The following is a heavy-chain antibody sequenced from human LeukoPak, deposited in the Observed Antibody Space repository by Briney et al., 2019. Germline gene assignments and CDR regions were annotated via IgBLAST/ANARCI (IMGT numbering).Heavy chain of an antibody. Sequence: SETLSLTCTVSGGSISSYYWSWIRQPPGKGLEWIGHIYYSGSTNYNPSLKSRVSISVDTSKNQFSLKLNSVTTADTAVYFCARGGGYRSFDYWGQGTLATVFS. J-gene: IGHJ4*02. CDR3: ARGGGYRSFDY. CDR2: IYYSGST. D-gene: IGHD1-26*01. V-gene: IGHV4-59*01. CDR1: GGSISSYY.